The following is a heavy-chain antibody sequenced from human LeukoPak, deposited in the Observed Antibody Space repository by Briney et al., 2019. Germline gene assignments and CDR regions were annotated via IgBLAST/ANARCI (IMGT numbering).Heavy chain of an antibody. CDR1: GFTFSSYA. CDR3: ARGTQYYYDSSGYNFDY. J-gene: IGHJ4*02. Sequence: PGRSLRLSCAASGFTFSSYAMHWVRQAPGKGLEWVAVISYDGSNKYYADSVKGRFTISRDNSKNTLYLQMNSLRAEDTAVYYCARGTQYYYDSSGYNFDYWGQGTLVTVFS. CDR2: ISYDGSNK. V-gene: IGHV3-30-3*01. D-gene: IGHD3-22*01.